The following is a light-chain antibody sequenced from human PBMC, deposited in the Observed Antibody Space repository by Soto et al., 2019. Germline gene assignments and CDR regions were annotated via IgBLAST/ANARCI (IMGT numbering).Light chain of an antibody. CDR3: SSYTSSSTLAV. CDR2: DVS. CDR1: SSDVGGYNY. V-gene: IGLV2-14*01. J-gene: IGLJ1*01. Sequence: QSALTQPASVSGSPGQSITISCPGTSSDVGGYNYVSWYQQHPGKAPKLMIYDVSNRPSGVSNRFSGSKSGNTASLTTSGLQAEDEADYYCSSYTSSSTLAVFGTGTKVTVL.